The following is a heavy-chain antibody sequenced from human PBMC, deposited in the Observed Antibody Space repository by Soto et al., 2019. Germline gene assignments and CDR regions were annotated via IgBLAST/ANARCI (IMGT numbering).Heavy chain of an antibody. J-gene: IGHJ4*02. CDR3: TCMYKSGWAPGY. Sequence: SLRRSCTASGFTLGHYAMSWFSQAPGKGREWVGVIRSKAYGGTTECAASVKGRFTISRDYSKSNAHLQMTRLQTEATAVHYCTCMYKSGWAPGYWGQGTLVTVSS. D-gene: IGHD6-19*01. V-gene: IGHV3-49*03. CDR1: GFTLGHYA. CDR2: IRSKAYGGTT.